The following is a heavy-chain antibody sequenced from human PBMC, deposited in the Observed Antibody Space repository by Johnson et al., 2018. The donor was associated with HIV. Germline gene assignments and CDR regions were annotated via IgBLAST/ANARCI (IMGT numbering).Heavy chain of an antibody. D-gene: IGHD3-22*01. CDR3: AKDFDHYDSSGYSAFDM. CDR2: IWYDGSNK. V-gene: IGHV3-33*06. CDR1: GFTFSSYG. Sequence: QVQLVESGGGLVQPGGSLRLSCAASGFTFSSYGMHWVRQAPGKGLEWVAVIWYDGSNKYYADSVKGRFTISRDDSKNTLYLQMNSLTAEDTAVYYCAKDFDHYDSSGYSAFDMWGQGTMVTVSS. J-gene: IGHJ3*02.